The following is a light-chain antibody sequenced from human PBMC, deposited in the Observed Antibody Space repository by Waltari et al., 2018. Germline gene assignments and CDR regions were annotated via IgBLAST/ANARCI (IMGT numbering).Light chain of an antibody. CDR2: GAS. V-gene: IGKV3-15*01. Sequence: ELVMTQSPVTLSVSPGERPTLSCRASPSVGTDLACYPHKPGPTPMLLIYGASTRDTAIPARFSGSASEKQFTLTMSSLKSEDFAVYYGKKYNNRRTFGQGTKVEI. CDR1: PSVGTD. CDR3: KKYNNRRT. J-gene: IGKJ1*01.